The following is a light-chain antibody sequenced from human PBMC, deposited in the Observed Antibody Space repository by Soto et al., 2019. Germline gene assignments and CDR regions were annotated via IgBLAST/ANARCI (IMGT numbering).Light chain of an antibody. V-gene: IGLV2-23*01. CDR3: CTYVGAWTHV. J-gene: IGLJ1*01. Sequence: QTALTQPASVAGSLGRSITISCTGTISDVGRFDVVSWFQQHPGQVPKLIIYEGSRRRSGVSSRFCGSKSGNTASLTIFGLQAVDEADYYCCTYVGAWTHVFGTGTKVTVL. CDR1: ISDVGRFDV. CDR2: EGS.